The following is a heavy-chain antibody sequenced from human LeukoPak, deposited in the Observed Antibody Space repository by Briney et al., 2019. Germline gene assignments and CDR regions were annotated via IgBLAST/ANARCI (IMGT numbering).Heavy chain of an antibody. Sequence: SETLSLTCTVSGGSISSYYWSWIRQPPGKGLEWIGYIYHSGSTYYNPSLKSRVTISVDRSKNQFSLKLSSVTAADTAVYYCARGGGFGELFSYYFDYWGQGTLVTVSS. J-gene: IGHJ4*02. CDR2: IYHSGST. D-gene: IGHD3-10*01. V-gene: IGHV4-59*12. CDR3: ARGGGFGELFSYYFDY. CDR1: GGSISSYY.